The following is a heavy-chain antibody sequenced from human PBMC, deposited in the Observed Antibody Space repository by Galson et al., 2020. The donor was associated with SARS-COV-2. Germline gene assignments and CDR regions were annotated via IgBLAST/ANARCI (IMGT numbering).Heavy chain of an antibody. CDR3: ASAYSSSWYYFDY. CDR1: GYTFTSYC. J-gene: IGHJ4*02. V-gene: IGHV5-51*01. Sequence: GESLKISCKASGYTFTSYCIDWVRQMPGKGLEWMSIINTGDADTRYSPSFQGQVTISADKSISTAYLQWSSLKASDTAMYYCASAYSSSWYYFDYWGQGTLVTVSS. D-gene: IGHD6-13*01. CDR2: INTGDADT.